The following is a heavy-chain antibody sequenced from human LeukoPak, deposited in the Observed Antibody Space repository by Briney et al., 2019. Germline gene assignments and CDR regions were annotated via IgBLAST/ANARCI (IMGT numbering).Heavy chain of an antibody. CDR3: AQLKMYYDYVWGSYRRYYFDY. J-gene: IGHJ4*02. V-gene: IGHV3-23*01. CDR1: GFTFSSYA. D-gene: IGHD3-16*02. CDR2: ISGSGGST. Sequence: GGSLRLSCAASGFTFSSYAMSWVRQAPGKGLEWVSAISGSGGSTYYADSVKGRFTISRDNSKNTLYLQMNSLRAEDTAVYYCAQLKMYYDYVWGSYRRYYFDYWGQGTLVTVSS.